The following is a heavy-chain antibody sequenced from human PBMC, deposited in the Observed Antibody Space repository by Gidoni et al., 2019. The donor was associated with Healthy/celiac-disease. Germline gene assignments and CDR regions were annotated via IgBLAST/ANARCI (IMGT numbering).Heavy chain of an antibody. CDR1: GASISSGGYY. V-gene: IGHV4-31*03. J-gene: IGHJ6*02. D-gene: IGHD3-9*01. Sequence: QVQLQESGPGLVKPSQTLSLTCTVSGASISSGGYYWSWIRQHPGKGLEWIGFIYYSGSTYYNPSLKSRITLSVDTSNNQFSLKLSSVTAADTAVYYCARWADYDTRGMDVWGQGTTVTVSS. CDR3: ARWADYDTRGMDV. CDR2: IYYSGST.